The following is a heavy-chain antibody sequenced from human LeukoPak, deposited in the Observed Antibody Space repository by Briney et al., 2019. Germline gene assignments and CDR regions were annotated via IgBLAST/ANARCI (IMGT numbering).Heavy chain of an antibody. Sequence: GGSLRLSCAASGFTFSSYAMHWVRQAPGKGLEYVSAISSNGGSTYYANSVEGRFTISRDNSKNTLYLQMGSLRAEDMAVYYCATVSGERGYFDYWGQGTLVTVSS. D-gene: IGHD6-19*01. CDR2: ISSNGGST. V-gene: IGHV3-64*01. CDR3: ATVSGERGYFDY. CDR1: GFTFSSYA. J-gene: IGHJ4*02.